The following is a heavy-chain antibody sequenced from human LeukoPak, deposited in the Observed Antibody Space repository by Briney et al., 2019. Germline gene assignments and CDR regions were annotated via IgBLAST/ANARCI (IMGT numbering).Heavy chain of an antibody. CDR3: ARVRRDGYKDY. J-gene: IGHJ4*02. D-gene: IGHD5-12*01. CDR1: GFTFSDYY. Sequence: GRSLRLSCAASGFTFSDYYMSWIRQAPGKGLEWVSYISSSGSTIYYADSVKGRFTISRDNAKNSLYLQMNSLRAEDTAVYYCARVRRDGYKDYWGQGTLVTVSS. CDR2: ISSSGSTI. V-gene: IGHV3-11*01.